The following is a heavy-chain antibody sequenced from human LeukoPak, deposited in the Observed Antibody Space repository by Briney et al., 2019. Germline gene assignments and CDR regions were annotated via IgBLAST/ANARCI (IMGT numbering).Heavy chain of an antibody. Sequence: GGSLQISCKGSGYSFTSYWIGWVRHMPGKGLEWMGIIYPGDSDTRYSTSFQGQVTISADKSISTAYLQWSSLKASDTAMYYCARHIAVAGTIAFDIWGQGTMVTVSS. V-gene: IGHV5-51*01. CDR3: ARHIAVAGTIAFDI. J-gene: IGHJ3*02. CDR1: GYSFTSYW. D-gene: IGHD6-19*01. CDR2: IYPGDSDT.